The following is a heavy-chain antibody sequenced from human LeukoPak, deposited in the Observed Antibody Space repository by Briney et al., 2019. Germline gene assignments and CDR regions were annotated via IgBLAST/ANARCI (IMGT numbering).Heavy chain of an antibody. V-gene: IGHV3-21*01. CDR1: RFAFYAYS. CDR3: ASDSPYYYDSSGYPGGYFDY. J-gene: IGHJ4*02. Sequence: PGGSLRLSCAASRFAFYAYSMNWFRQAPGKGLEWVSSITSGSSSIYYADSVKDRSTISRDNSKNTLYLQMNSLRAEDTAVYYCASDSPYYYDSSGYPGGYFDYWGQGTLVTVSS. CDR2: ITSGSSSI. D-gene: IGHD3-22*01.